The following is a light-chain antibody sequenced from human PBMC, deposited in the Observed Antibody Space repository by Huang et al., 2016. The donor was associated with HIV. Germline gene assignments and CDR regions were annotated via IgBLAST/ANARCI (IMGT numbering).Light chain of an antibody. CDR3: QQYDGYPWT. CDR2: DLS. CDR1: QSFTTW. J-gene: IGKJ1*01. Sequence: DIQMTQSPSTLSASVGERVTITCRASQSFTTWLAWCQQKPGKAPKLLIYDLSSLESRVPSRFSGSGSGTEFTHTISSLQPDDFATYYCQQYDGYPWTFGQGTKVEIK. V-gene: IGKV1-5*01.